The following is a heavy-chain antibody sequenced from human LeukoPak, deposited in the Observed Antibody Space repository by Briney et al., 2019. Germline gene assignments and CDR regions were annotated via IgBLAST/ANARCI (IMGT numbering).Heavy chain of an antibody. CDR1: GASISTSYYY. D-gene: IGHD5-18*01. CDR2: IYYSGST. CDR3: ACGYTYGYVFFDD. V-gene: IGHV4-39*07. J-gene: IGHJ4*02. Sequence: SETLSLTCTVSGASISTSYYYWGWIRQPPGKGLEWIGTIYYSGSTYFNPSLKSRVTITVDTSKSQFSLKLTSVTAADTAVFYCACGYTYGYVFFDDWSPGTLVTVSS.